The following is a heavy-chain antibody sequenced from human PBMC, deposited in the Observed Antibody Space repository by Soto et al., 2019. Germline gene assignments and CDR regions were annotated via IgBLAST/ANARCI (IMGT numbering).Heavy chain of an antibody. CDR2: ISASNGNT. CDR1: GYMFSKYG. J-gene: IGHJ4*02. Sequence: QIQLVQSGAEVKKTGASVKVSCKASGYMFSKYGIAWVRQAPGQGLEWMGWISASNGNTNFARKLQGRVIMTTDTSTNTAYMELTNLKSDDTGVYFCAWAVMLTALSDFDHWGQGTLVTVSS. D-gene: IGHD2-21*02. V-gene: IGHV1-18*01. CDR3: AWAVMLTALSDFDH.